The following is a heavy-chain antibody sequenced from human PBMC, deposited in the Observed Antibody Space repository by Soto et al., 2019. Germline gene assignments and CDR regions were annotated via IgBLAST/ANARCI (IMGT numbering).Heavy chain of an antibody. CDR3: ARARGIAGIFDY. CDR1: GGSISSGGYS. Sequence: PSETLSLTCAVSGGSISSGGYSWSWIRQPPGKGLEWIGYIYHSGSTYYNPSLKSRVTISVDRSKNQFSLKLSSVTAADTAVYYCARARGIAGIFDYWGQGTLVTVSS. J-gene: IGHJ4*02. CDR2: IYHSGST. D-gene: IGHD2-21*01. V-gene: IGHV4-30-2*01.